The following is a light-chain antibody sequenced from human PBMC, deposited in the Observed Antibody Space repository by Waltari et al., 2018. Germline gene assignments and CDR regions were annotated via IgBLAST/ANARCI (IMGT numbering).Light chain of an antibody. V-gene: IGLV2-14*01. J-gene: IGLJ3*02. Sequence: QSALTQPASVSGSPGQSITISCTGTSSSVGGYNYVAWYQQHPGKAPKLMIYDVSKRPSGVSNRFSGSKSGNTASLTISGLQSEDEADYYCSSYTSSSTPYWVFGGGTKLTVL. CDR3: SSYTSSSTPYWV. CDR1: SSSVGGYNY. CDR2: DVS.